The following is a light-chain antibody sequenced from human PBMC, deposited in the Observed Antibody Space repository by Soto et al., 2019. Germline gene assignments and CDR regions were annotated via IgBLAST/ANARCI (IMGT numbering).Light chain of an antibody. V-gene: IGKV1-39*01. CDR3: QQSYRVPWT. J-gene: IGKJ1*01. Sequence: DIQMTQSPSSLSASVGDRVTITCRASQSISTYLNWYQHETGKAPKVLIYHTSSLQSGVSSRFSGSGAGKDFTLTISSLQPEDFASYYCQQSYRVPWTFGQGATVDIQ. CDR2: HTS. CDR1: QSISTY.